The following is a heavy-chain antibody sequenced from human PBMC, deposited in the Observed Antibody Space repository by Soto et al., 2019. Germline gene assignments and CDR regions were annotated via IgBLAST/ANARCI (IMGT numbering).Heavy chain of an antibody. V-gene: IGHV3-48*01. CDR1: GFTFSSYS. CDR2: ISSSSSTI. D-gene: IGHD4-17*01. J-gene: IGHJ5*02. CDR3: ARVARTWMTTVTTWVDWFDP. Sequence: VGSLRLSCAASGFTFSSYSMNWVRQAPGKGLEWVSYISSSSSTIYYADSVKGRFTISRDNAKNSLYLQMNSLRAEDTAVYYCARVARTWMTTVTTWVDWFDPWGQGTLVTVSS.